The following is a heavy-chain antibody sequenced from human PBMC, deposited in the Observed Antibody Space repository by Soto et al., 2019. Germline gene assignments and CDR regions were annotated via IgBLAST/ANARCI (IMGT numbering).Heavy chain of an antibody. CDR1: GFSLSTSGVG. V-gene: IGHV2-5*02. CDR3: AHSLLLFGELLYHDY. Sequence: QITLKESGPTLVKPTQTLTLTCTFSGFSLSTSGVGVGWIRQPPGKALEWLALIYWDDDKRYSPSLKSRLTIXXDXSXXQVVLTMTNMDPVDTATYSCAHSLLLFGELLYHDYWGQGTLVTVSS. CDR2: IYWDDDK. J-gene: IGHJ4*02. D-gene: IGHD3-10*01.